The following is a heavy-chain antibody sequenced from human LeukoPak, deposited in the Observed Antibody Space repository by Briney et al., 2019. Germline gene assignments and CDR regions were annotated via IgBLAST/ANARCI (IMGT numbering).Heavy chain of an antibody. D-gene: IGHD5-18*01. CDR2: IYTSGST. J-gene: IGHJ4*02. V-gene: IGHV4-4*07. Sequence: SETLSLTCTVSGGSISSYYWSWIRQPAGKGLEWIGRIYTSGSTNYNPSLKSRVTISIDTSKNQFSLKLNSVTAADTAVYCCARDRGYSYAFDYWGQGTLVTASS. CDR1: GGSISSYY. CDR3: ARDRGYSYAFDY.